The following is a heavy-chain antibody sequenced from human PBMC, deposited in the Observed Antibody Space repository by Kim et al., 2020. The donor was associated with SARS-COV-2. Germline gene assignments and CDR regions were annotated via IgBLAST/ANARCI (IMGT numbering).Heavy chain of an antibody. CDR1: GGSISSSSYY. CDR3: ARLMGIAALRDYYYGMDV. CDR2: IYYSGST. Sequence: SETLSLTCTVSGGSISSSSYYWGWIRQPPGKGLEWIGSIYYSGSTYYNPSLKSRVTISVDTSKNQFSLKLSPVTAADTAVYYCARLMGIAALRDYYYGMDVWGQGTTVTVSS. D-gene: IGHD6-13*01. J-gene: IGHJ6*02. V-gene: IGHV4-39*01.